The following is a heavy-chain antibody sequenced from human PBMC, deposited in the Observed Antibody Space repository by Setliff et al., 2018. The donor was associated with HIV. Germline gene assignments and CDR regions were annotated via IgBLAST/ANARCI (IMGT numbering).Heavy chain of an antibody. CDR2: MYYSGST. Sequence: SETLSLTCTVSGASINSDGYYWGWIRQPPGKGLEWIGSMYYSGSTYYNPSLKSRVTISADTSKNQFSLKLSSVTAADTAVYYCARVSCSSWYSIPRYYYYSMDVWGKGTTVTVSS. J-gene: IGHJ6*03. D-gene: IGHD6-13*01. V-gene: IGHV4-39*07. CDR3: ARVSCSSWYSIPRYYYYSMDV. CDR1: GASINSDGYY.